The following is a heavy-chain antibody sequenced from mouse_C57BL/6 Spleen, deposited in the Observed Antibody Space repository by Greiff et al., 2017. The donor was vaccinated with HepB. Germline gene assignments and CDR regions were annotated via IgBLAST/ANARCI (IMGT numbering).Heavy chain of an antibody. CDR3: AREGSGPLAY. Sequence: VQLQQSGPELVKPGASVKISCKASGYAFSSSWMNWVKQRPGKGLEWIGRIYPGDGDTNYNGKFKGKATLTADKSSSTAYMQLSSLTSEDSAVYFCAREGSGPLAYWGQGTLVTVSA. J-gene: IGHJ3*01. CDR2: IYPGDGDT. CDR1: GYAFSSSW. V-gene: IGHV1-82*01.